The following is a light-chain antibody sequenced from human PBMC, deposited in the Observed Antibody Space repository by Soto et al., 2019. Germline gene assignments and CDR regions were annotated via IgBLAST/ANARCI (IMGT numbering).Light chain of an antibody. V-gene: IGKV3-20*01. CDR3: QKYGGSPRT. CDR2: GAS. Sequence: EIVLTQSPGTLSLSPGERATLSCRASQTVSSSLAWYQQKPGQAPRLLISGASSRAADIPDRFSGSGSGTDFTLTINRLEPEDFAVYYCQKYGGSPRTFGQVTKVDIK. CDR1: QTVSSS. J-gene: IGKJ1*01.